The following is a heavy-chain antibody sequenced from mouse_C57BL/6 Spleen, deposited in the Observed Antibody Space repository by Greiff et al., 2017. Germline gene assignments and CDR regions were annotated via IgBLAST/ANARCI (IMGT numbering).Heavy chain of an antibody. D-gene: IGHD2-4*01. CDR1: GYTFTSYW. CDR3: AREGIYYDYEGYYFDD. Sequence: QVQLQQPGAELVKPGASVKLSCKASGYTFTSYWMHWVKQRPGQGLEWIGMIHPNSGSTNYNEKFKSKATLTVDKSSSTAYMQLSSLTSEDSAVYYCAREGIYYDYEGYYFDDWGQGTTLTVSS. J-gene: IGHJ2*01. CDR2: IHPNSGST. V-gene: IGHV1-64*01.